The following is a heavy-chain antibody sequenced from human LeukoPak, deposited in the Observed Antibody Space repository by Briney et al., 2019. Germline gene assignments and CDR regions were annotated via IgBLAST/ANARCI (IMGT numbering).Heavy chain of an antibody. D-gene: IGHD6-6*01. CDR2: IYPGDSDT. Sequence: GDSLKISCKGSGYSFNTYWIGWVRQMPGKGLEWMGIIYPGDSDTRYSPFFQGQVTISADKSLSTAYLQWGSLKASDTAMYYCAREGRSSSPMDYWGQGTLVTVSS. V-gene: IGHV5-51*01. CDR3: AREGRSSSPMDY. CDR1: GYSFNTYW. J-gene: IGHJ4*02.